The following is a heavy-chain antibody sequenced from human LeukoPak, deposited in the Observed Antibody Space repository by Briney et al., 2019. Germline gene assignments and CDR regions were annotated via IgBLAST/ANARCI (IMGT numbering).Heavy chain of an antibody. CDR1: GGSFSGYY. CDR3: ARGFWSYYFDY. J-gene: IGHJ4*02. V-gene: IGHV4-34*01. CDR2: INHSGST. Sequence: PPETLSLTCAVYGGSFSGYYWSWIRQPPGKGLEWIREINHSGSTNYNPSLKSRVTISVDTSKNQFSLKLSSVTAADTAVYYCARGFWSYYFDYWGQGTLVTVSS. D-gene: IGHD1-26*01.